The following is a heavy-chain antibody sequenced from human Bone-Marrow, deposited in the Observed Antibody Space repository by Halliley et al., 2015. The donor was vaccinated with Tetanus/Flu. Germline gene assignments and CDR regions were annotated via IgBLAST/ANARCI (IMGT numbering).Heavy chain of an antibody. J-gene: IGHJ5*02. CDR3: ARTKVAGGYYDAGGRSFDP. CDR1: GDSISTGSYY. V-gene: IGHV4-31*01. D-gene: IGHD3-22*01. CDR2: IFYNGNT. Sequence: TLSLTCSVSGDSISTGSYYWSWIRQAPGKGLEWLGYIFYNGNTYYTPSLKSVLTISVDTSKNQFSLKLISVIAADTAVYYCARTKVAGGYYDAGGRSFDPWGQGILVTVSS.